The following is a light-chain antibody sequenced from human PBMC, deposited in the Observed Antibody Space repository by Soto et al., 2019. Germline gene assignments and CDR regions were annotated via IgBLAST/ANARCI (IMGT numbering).Light chain of an antibody. V-gene: IGKV3-11*01. J-gene: IGKJ4*01. Sequence: EIVLTQSPATLSLSPGERATLSCRASQNVRSYLAWYQQKPGQAPRLLIYDAFKRATGIPARFSGSGSGTDFTVTISSLEPEDFAVYYWQQRSNWPLTFGGGTDVEIK. CDR1: QNVRSY. CDR3: QQRSNWPLT. CDR2: DAF.